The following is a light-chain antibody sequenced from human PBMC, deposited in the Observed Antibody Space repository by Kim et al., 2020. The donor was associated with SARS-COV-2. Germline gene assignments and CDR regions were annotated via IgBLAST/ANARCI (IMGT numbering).Light chain of an antibody. CDR1: SSNIGNNY. V-gene: IGLV1-51*01. J-gene: IGLJ3*02. Sequence: QKVTLSCSGSSSNIGNNYVSWYQQLPGTAPKLLIYDNNKRPSGIPDRVSGSKSGTSATLGITGLQTGDEADYYCGTWDSSLSAGWVFGGGTKLTVL. CDR2: DNN. CDR3: GTWDSSLSAGWV.